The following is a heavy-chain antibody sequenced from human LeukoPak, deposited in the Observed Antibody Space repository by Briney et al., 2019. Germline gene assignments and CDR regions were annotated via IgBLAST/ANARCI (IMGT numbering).Heavy chain of an antibody. V-gene: IGHV3-9*01. Sequence: PGGSLRLSCAASGFTFDNYAMNWVRQVPGKGLEWISLISWNSGTTGYADSVKGRFTISRDNANNFLYRQMNSLRAEDTALYYCARAYKDRSLAGKKEFFQHWGQGTLVTVSS. D-gene: IGHD6-19*01. CDR1: GFTFDNYA. CDR3: ARAYKDRSLAGKKEFFQH. CDR2: ISWNSGTT. J-gene: IGHJ1*01.